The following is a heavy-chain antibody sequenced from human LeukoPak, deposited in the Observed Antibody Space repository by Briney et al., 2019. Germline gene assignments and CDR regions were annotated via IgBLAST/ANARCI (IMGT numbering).Heavy chain of an antibody. Sequence: PGGSLRLSCAASGFTFSLFPINWVRQVPGKGLEWVSSINSDGSRTYYAGSMKGRFTISRDNAKSSLYLQMNSLSADDTAVYYCAKEDETGSGHFDYWGQGTLVTVSA. CDR2: INSDGSRT. CDR1: GFTFSLFP. V-gene: IGHV3-21*01. J-gene: IGHJ4*02. CDR3: AKEDETGSGHFDY. D-gene: IGHD6-25*01.